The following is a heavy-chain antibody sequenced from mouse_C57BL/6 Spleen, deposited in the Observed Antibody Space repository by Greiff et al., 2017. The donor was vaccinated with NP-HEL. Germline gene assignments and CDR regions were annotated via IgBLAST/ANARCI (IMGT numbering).Heavy chain of an antibody. D-gene: IGHD2-2*01. J-gene: IGHJ4*01. CDR3: ARSMVTTRDPHYYAMDY. Sequence: VQLQQSGAELVRPGASVKLSCKASGYTFTDYYINWVKQRPGQGLEWIARIYPGSGNTYYNEKFKGKATLTAEKSSSTAYMQLSSLTSEDSAVYFCARSMVTTRDPHYYAMDYWGQGTSVTVSS. CDR1: GYTFTDYY. CDR2: IYPGSGNT. V-gene: IGHV1-76*01.